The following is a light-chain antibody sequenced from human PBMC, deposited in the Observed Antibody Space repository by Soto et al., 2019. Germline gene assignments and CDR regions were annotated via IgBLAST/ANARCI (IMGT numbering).Light chain of an antibody. CDR2: EDN. J-gene: IGLJ2*01. Sequence: FMLTQPHSLSESPGKTVTISCTRSSGSIASNYVQWYQPRPGSSPTTVIYEDNQRPSGVPDRFSGSIDSSSNSASLTISGLKTEDEADYYCQSYDSSNQVFGGGTKLTVL. CDR3: QSYDSSNQV. CDR1: SGSIASNY. V-gene: IGLV6-57*01.